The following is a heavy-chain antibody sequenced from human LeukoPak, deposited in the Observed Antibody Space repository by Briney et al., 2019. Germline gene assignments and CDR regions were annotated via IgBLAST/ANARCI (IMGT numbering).Heavy chain of an antibody. D-gene: IGHD3-3*01. CDR1: GGSISSYY. CDR3: ARHGTYDFWSGYYPGFDY. CDR2: IYTSGST. V-gene: IGHV4-4*09. J-gene: IGHJ4*02. Sequence: SETLSLTCTVSGGSISSYYWSWIRQPPGKGLEWIGYIYTSGSTNYNPSLKSRVTIPVDTSKNQFSLKLSSVTAADTAVYYCARHGTYDFWSGYYPGFDYWGQGTLVTVSS.